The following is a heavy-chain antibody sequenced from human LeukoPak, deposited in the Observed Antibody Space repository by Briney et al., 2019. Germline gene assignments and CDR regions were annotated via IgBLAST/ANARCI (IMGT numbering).Heavy chain of an antibody. CDR3: ARDFGTAMVTS. Sequence: GGSLRLPCTVSGFTVSSNSMSWVRQAPGKGLEWVSFIYSDNTHYSDSVKGRFTISRDNSKNTLYLQMNSLRAEDTAVYYCARDFGTAMVTSWGQGTLVTVSS. D-gene: IGHD5-18*01. V-gene: IGHV3-53*01. J-gene: IGHJ4*02. CDR1: GFTVSSNS. CDR2: IYSDNT.